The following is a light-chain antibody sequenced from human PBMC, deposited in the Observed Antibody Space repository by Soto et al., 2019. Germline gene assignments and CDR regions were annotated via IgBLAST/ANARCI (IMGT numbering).Light chain of an antibody. J-gene: IGKJ1*01. CDR3: QQYGSSTCT. Sequence: EIVLTQSPGTLSLSPGERATLSCRASQSVSSSYLAWNQQKPGQAPRLLIYGASSRATGIPDRFSGSGSGTDFTLTISRLEPEDVAVYYCQQYGSSTCTFGQGTKVEIK. V-gene: IGKV3-20*01. CDR2: GAS. CDR1: QSVSSSY.